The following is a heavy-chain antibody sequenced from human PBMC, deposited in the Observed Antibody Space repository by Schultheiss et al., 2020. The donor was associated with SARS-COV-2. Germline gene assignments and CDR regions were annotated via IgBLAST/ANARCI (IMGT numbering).Heavy chain of an antibody. CDR1: GGSISSYY. J-gene: IGHJ4*02. CDR2: IYYSGST. V-gene: IGHV4-59*01. D-gene: IGHD2-8*01. CDR3: ARFYCTNGVCYFDY. Sequence: ESLKISCTVSGGSISSYYWSWIRQPPGKGLEWIGYIYYSGSTNYNPSLKSQVTISVDTSKNQFSLKLSSVTAADTAVYYCARFYCTNGVCYFDYWGQGTLVTVSS.